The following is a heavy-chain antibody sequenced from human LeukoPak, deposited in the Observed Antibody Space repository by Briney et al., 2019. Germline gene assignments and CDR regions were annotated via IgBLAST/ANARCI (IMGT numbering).Heavy chain of an antibody. J-gene: IGHJ6*02. CDR3: ARYSGSYHLYGMDV. Sequence: SVKVSCKASGYTFTSYAISWVRQAPGQGLEWMGRIIPILGIANYAQKFQGRVTITADKSTSTAYMELSSLRSEDTAVYYCARYSGSYHLYGMDVWGQGTTVTVSS. CDR2: IIPILGIA. D-gene: IGHD1-26*01. CDR1: GYTFTSYA. V-gene: IGHV1-69*04.